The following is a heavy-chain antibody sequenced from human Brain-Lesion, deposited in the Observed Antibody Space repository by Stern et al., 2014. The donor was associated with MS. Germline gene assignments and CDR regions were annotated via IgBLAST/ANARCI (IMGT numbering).Heavy chain of an antibody. D-gene: IGHD3-3*01. CDR3: ARLPNYDFWGRLNYYGMDV. CDR1: GCSFSSDTNH. J-gene: IGHJ6*02. Sequence: QVQLQESAPGLVKPSQTLSLSCTASGCSFSSDTNHWRWLRPPPGKGLEGIGYIYLSANTHNDPSLNRSVTLSVATLNNAFFLKMSSVTVANTAGYYCARLPNYDFWGRLNYYGMDVWGQGTTVSVSS. V-gene: IGHV4-30-4*08. CDR2: IYLSANT.